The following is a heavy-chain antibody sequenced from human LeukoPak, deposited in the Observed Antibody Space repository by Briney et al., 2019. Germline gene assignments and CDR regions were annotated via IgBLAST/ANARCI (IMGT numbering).Heavy chain of an antibody. CDR3: ARGKRGKSSSLYNWFDP. V-gene: IGHV1-8*01. J-gene: IGHJ5*02. CDR2: MNPNSGNT. D-gene: IGHD1-26*01. Sequence: ASVKVSCKASGYTFTSYDINWVRQATGQGLEWMGWMNPNSGNTGYAQKFQGRVTMTRNTSINTAYMELSSLRSEDTAVYYCARGKRGKSSSLYNWFDPWGQGTLVTVSS. CDR1: GYTFTSYD.